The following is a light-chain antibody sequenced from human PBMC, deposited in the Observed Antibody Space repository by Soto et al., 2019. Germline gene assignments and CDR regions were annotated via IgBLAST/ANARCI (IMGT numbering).Light chain of an antibody. CDR2: DVS. CDR1: SSDVGGYNY. V-gene: IGLV2-14*01. Sequence: QSALTQPASVSGSPGQSITISCTGTSSDVGGYNYVSWYQQHPGKAPKLMIYDVSNRPSGVSNRFSGSKSGNTASLTISGLQAEDEADSYCSSYTSSSRVVFGGGTQLTVL. J-gene: IGLJ2*01. CDR3: SSYTSSSRVV.